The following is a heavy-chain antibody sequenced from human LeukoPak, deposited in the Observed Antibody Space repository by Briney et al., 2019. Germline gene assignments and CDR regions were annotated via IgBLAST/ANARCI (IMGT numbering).Heavy chain of an antibody. D-gene: IGHD4-23*01. Sequence: ASVRVSCKTSGYTFRDYEVNWVRQAPGLGLEWVAWIHANSGKAGSAQKFQGRVTLTRDTSTETAFMELSGLTSDDSATYFCARGHYGGNRYFDNWGQGTLVTVSS. CDR2: IHANSGKA. J-gene: IGHJ4*02. CDR3: ARGHYGGNRYFDN. CDR1: GYTFRDYE. V-gene: IGHV1-8*01.